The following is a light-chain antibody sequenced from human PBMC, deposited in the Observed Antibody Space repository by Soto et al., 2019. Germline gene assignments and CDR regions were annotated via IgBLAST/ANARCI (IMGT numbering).Light chain of an antibody. CDR1: SSDVDDYRH. CDR3: CSYVTTPEI. Sequence: QSALAQPRSVSGSPGQLLTISCTGTSSDVDDYRHVSWYQQYPGKAPKLVIYDGTKRPSGVPDRFSGSNSGNTASLTISGLQAEDEADYYCCSYVTTPEIFGTGTKVTVL. V-gene: IGLV2-11*01. J-gene: IGLJ1*01. CDR2: DGT.